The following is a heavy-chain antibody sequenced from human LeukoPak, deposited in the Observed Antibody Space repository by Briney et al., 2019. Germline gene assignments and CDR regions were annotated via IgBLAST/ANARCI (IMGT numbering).Heavy chain of an antibody. J-gene: IGHJ3*02. V-gene: IGHV3-21*05. CDR3: AGDGVGALPGDAFDI. CDR2: INLDGTDI. D-gene: IGHD6-6*01. CDR1: GFSFSTHS. Sequence: PGGSLTLSCAASGFSFSTHSMNWVRQAPGKGLEWISFINLDGTDIHYGGSVKGRFTISRDNAKNSLYLQMHTLRAEDTAVYYCAGDGVGALPGDAFDIWSQGTLVTVSS.